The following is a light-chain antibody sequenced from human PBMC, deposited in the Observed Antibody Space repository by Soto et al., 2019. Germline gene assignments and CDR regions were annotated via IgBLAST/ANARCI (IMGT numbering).Light chain of an antibody. CDR2: DVS. CDR1: SSDVGGYNY. J-gene: IGLJ3*02. CDR3: CSYAGSYTWV. Sequence: SALTQPRSVSGSPGQSVTISCTGTSSDVGGYNYVSWYQQHPGKAPKLMIYDVSKRPSGVPDRFSGSKSGNTASLTISGRQAEDEADYYCCSYAGSYTWVFGGGTKLTVL. V-gene: IGLV2-11*01.